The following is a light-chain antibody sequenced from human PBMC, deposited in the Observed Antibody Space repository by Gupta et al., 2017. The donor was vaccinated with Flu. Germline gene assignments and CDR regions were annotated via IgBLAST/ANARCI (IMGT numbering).Light chain of an antibody. CDR3: QQYNSYSLYS. CDR2: KAS. Sequence: IRMTESPSPLSASVVDRVTVTCRARQSISSWLAWYQQKPGKAPKLLLYKASSLESGVTSRFSGSGSGKDFTLTISSRQPDDFATYYCQQYNSYSLYSFGQGTKLEIK. V-gene: IGKV1-5*03. CDR1: QSISSW. J-gene: IGKJ2*03.